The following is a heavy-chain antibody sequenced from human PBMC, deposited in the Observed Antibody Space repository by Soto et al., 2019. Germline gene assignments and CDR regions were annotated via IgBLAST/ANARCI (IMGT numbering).Heavy chain of an antibody. CDR1: GYDFTTYW. CDR2: IYPGDSDT. Sequence: GESLKISCKGSGYDFTTYWIGWVRQMPGKGLEWMGIIYPGDSDTRYSPSFQGQVTISADSSISTAYLQWSSLKASDTAMYYCARQKNDFLTGFSPYYYNLDVWGQGTTVTVSS. D-gene: IGHD3-9*01. CDR3: ARQKNDFLTGFSPYYYNLDV. J-gene: IGHJ6*02. V-gene: IGHV5-51*01.